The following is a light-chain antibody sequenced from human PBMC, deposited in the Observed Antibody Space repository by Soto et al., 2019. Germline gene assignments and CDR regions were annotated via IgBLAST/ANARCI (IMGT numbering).Light chain of an antibody. Sequence: VLTLSLVTLSLSPGERATLSCRATQPVSSHYLARYQQKSGQAPRLLLYGTSTRATGIPARFSGSGSGTEFTLTISSLQSEDFAVYHCQHSHGRPITFGQGRRLEV. CDR3: QHSHGRPIT. CDR1: QPVSSHY. CDR2: GTS. V-gene: IGKV3D-7*01. J-gene: IGKJ5*01.